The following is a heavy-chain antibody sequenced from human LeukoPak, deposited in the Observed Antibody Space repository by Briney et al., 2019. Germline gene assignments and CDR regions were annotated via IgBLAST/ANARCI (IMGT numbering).Heavy chain of an antibody. CDR2: INYSGST. CDR3: ATGIAVGFDY. J-gene: IGHJ4*02. Sequence: SETLSLTCTVSGGSISSYYWSWIRQPPGKGLEWIGYINYSGSTNYNPSLKSRVTISVDMSKNQFSLKLSSVTAADTAVYYCATGIAVGFDYWGQGTLVTVSS. V-gene: IGHV4-59*01. CDR1: GGSISSYY. D-gene: IGHD6-19*01.